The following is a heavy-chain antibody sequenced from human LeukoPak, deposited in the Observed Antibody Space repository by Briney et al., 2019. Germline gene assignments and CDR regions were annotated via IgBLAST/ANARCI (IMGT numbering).Heavy chain of an antibody. Sequence: ASVKVSCKASGYTFTNYNINWVRQATGQGLEWMGWMNPDCGNTGYAQKFQGRVTMTRNTSIGTVYMQLSSLRSEDTALYYCAKVGSIYSSSWYSYLQHWGQGTLVTVSS. CDR1: GYTFTNYN. J-gene: IGHJ1*01. CDR3: AKVGSIYSSSWYSYLQH. V-gene: IGHV1-8*01. CDR2: MNPDCGNT. D-gene: IGHD6-13*01.